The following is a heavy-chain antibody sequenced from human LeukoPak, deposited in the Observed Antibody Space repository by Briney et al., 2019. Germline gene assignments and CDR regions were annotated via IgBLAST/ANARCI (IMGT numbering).Heavy chain of an antibody. CDR1: GYRLTSYD. CDR3: ARDGPTAAPFDY. V-gene: IGHV1-46*01. Sequence: GASVKVSCTASGYRLTSYDMHWVRHAPGQGLEWMGIINPSGGSTSYAQRFQGRVAMTRDTSTTTVYMEVNSLTSEDTAVYFCARDGPTAAPFDYWGQGTLVTVSS. CDR2: INPSGGST. J-gene: IGHJ4*02. D-gene: IGHD2-2*01.